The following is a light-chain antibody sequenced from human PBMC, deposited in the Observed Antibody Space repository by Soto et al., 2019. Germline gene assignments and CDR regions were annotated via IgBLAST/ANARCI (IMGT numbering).Light chain of an antibody. Sequence: VVTQSPPTLSLSPGERATPSLTTSLSVSSNLAWYQQKPGRAPRLLIYDASTRATGIPDRFSGSGSGTEFTLTISRMKSDDFATYYGQQYYTYSITFGQGTRLEIK. CDR2: DAS. CDR3: QQYYTYSIT. CDR1: LSVSSN. J-gene: IGKJ5*01. V-gene: IGKV3-15*01.